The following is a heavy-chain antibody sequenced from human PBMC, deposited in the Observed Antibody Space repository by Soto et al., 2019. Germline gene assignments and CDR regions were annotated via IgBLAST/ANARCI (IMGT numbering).Heavy chain of an antibody. CDR1: GGSISSGGYS. V-gene: IGHV4-30-2*01. D-gene: IGHD3-9*01. CDR3: ARARDDILTGYRATRYYGMDV. Sequence: SETLSLTCAVSGGSISSGGYSWGWIRQPPGKGLEWIGYIYHSGSTYYNPSLKSRVTISVDRSKNQFSLKLSSVTAADTAVYYCARARDDILTGYRATRYYGMDVWGQGTTVTVSS. CDR2: IYHSGST. J-gene: IGHJ6*02.